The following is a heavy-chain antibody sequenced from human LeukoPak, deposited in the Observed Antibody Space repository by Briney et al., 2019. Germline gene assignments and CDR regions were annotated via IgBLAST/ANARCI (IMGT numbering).Heavy chain of an antibody. J-gene: IGHJ3*02. V-gene: IGHV3-21*01. D-gene: IGHD6-13*01. CDR1: GFTFSSYS. CDR3: ARFIAAANDAFDI. Sequence: GGPLRLSCAASGFTFSSYSMNWVRQAPGKGLEWVSSISSSSSYIYYADSVKGRFTISRDNAKNSLYLQMNSLRAEDTAVYYCARFIAAANDAFDIWGQGTMVTVSS. CDR2: ISSSSSYI.